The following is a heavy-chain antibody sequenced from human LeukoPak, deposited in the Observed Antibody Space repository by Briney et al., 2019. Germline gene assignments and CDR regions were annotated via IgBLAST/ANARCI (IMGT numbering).Heavy chain of an antibody. CDR1: GGTFSSYA. V-gene: IGHV1-69*15. J-gene: IGHJ4*02. CDR3: ASPGKLGYCSSTSCFDY. D-gene: IGHD2-2*01. CDR2: IIPIFGTA. Sequence: GASVKVSCKASGGTFSSYAISWVRQAPGQGLEWMGRIIPIFGTANYAQKFQGRVTITADESTSTAYMELSSLRSEDTAVYYCASPGKLGYCSSTSCFDYWGQGTLVTVSS.